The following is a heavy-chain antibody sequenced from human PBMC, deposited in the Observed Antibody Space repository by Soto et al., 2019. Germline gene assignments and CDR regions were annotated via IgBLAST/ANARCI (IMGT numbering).Heavy chain of an antibody. CDR1: GGSIYTGGFY. CDR2: IYYTGST. V-gene: IGHV4-31*03. J-gene: IGHJ4*02. CDR3: ATSLVTSRTRVDY. D-gene: IGHD1-26*01. Sequence: QVQLQESGPGLVKPSQTLSLTCTVSGGSIYTGGFYGSWIRQLPGKVLEWLGYIYYTGSTQYTPSLKSRLTISTDTSDNQFSLRLTSVTAADTAVYYCATSLVTSRTRVDYWGQGTLVTVSS.